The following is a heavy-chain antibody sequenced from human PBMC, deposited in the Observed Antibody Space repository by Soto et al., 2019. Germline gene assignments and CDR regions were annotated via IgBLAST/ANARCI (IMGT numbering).Heavy chain of an antibody. Sequence: EVQVVESGGGIVQPGGSLRLSCAASGFTFSTYWMYWVRQAPGKGLVWVSRIKYDGITTNYADSVKGRFTISRDNAQNTVYLQANSLRAEDTAVYHCVRGGLGYYGMDVWGQGTTVTVSS. V-gene: IGHV3-74*01. D-gene: IGHD6-19*01. J-gene: IGHJ6*02. CDR2: IKYDGITT. CDR3: VRGGLGYYGMDV. CDR1: GFTFSTYW.